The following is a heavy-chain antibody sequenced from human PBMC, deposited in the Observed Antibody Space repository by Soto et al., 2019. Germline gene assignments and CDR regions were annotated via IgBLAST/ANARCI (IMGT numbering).Heavy chain of an antibody. CDR2: VNPNNGDT. CDR1: GYTFSNYD. V-gene: IGHV1-8*01. J-gene: IGHJ4*02. Sequence: QVQLVQSGAELKKPGASVKVSCKASGYTFSNYDMNWVRQATGQGPEWIGWVNPNNGDTGYAQKFQGRVTLTTNISKATAYMELTSRRSEDTALYYCAKVSRKGSAIDFDYWGQGTLITVSS. CDR3: AKVSRKGSAIDFDY. D-gene: IGHD3-10*01.